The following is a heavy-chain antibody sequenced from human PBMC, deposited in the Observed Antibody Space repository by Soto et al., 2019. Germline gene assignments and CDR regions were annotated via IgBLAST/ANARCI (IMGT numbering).Heavy chain of an antibody. J-gene: IGHJ6*02. Sequence: SETLSLTCAVYGGSFSGYYWSWIRQPPGKGLEWIGEINHSGSTNYNPSLKSRVTISVDTSKNQFSLKLSSVTAADTAVYYCARGGRDYGYYYGMDVWGQGTTVTVS. CDR3: ARGGRDYGYYYGMDV. V-gene: IGHV4-34*01. CDR2: INHSGST. CDR1: GGSFSGYY. D-gene: IGHD3-10*01.